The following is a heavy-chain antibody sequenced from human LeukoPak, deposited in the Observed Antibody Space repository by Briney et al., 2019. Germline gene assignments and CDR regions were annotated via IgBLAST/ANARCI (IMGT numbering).Heavy chain of an antibody. CDR1: GGSISSSTYY. CDR2: IYYSGST. D-gene: IGHD3-3*01. V-gene: IGHV4-39*01. J-gene: IGHJ3*02. Sequence: SETLSLTCTVSGGSISSSTYYWGWVRQPPGKGLEWIGSIYYSGSTYYNPSLKSRVTISVDTSKNQFSLKLSSVTAADTAVYYCARHGTNGATRTIFGVVTARESYDAFDIWGQGTMVTVSS. CDR3: ARHGTNGATRTIFGVVTARESYDAFDI.